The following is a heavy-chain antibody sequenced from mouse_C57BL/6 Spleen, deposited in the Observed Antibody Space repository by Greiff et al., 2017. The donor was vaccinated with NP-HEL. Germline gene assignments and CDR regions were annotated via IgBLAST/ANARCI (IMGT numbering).Heavy chain of an antibody. CDR3: ARRSITTVGTDFDY. V-gene: IGHV1-69*01. Sequence: VQLQQPGAELVMPGASVKLSCKASGYTFTSYWMHWVKQRPGQGLEWIGEIDPSDSYTNYNQKFKGKSTLTVDKSSSTAYMQLSSLTSEDSAVYYCARRSITTVGTDFDYWGQGTTLTVSS. CDR2: IDPSDSYT. D-gene: IGHD1-1*01. J-gene: IGHJ2*01. CDR1: GYTFTSYW.